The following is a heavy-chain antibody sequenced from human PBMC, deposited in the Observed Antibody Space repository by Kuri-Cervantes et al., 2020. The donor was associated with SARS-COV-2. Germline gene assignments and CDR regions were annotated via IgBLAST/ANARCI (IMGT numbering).Heavy chain of an antibody. CDR3: ARDQGLYSSSSHPEGYYYGMDV. CDR1: GFTFSSYA. Sequence: GGSLRLSCAASGFTFSSYAMHWVRQAPGKGLEWVAVISYDGSNKYYADSVKGRFTISRDNSKNTLYLQMNSLRAKDTAVYYCARDQGLYSSSSHPEGYYYGMDVWGQGTTVTVSS. D-gene: IGHD6-6*01. J-gene: IGHJ6*02. V-gene: IGHV3-30-3*01. CDR2: ISYDGSNK.